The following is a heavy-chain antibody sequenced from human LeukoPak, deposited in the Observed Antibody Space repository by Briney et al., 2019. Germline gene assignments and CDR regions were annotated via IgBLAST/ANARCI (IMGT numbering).Heavy chain of an antibody. CDR2: ISYDGSNK. D-gene: IGHD2-15*01. V-gene: IGHV3-30*18. Sequence: PGRSLRLSCAASGFTFSSYGMHWVRQAPGKGLEWVAVISYDGSNKYFADSVKGRFTISRDNSNNTLYLQMNSLRAEDTAVYYCAKTRGGPTSPDDYWGQGTLVTVSS. J-gene: IGHJ4*02. CDR1: GFTFSSYG. CDR3: AKTRGGPTSPDDY.